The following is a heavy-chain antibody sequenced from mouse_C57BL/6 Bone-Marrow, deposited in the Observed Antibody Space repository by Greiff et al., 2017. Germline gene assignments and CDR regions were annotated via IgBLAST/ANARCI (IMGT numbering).Heavy chain of an antibody. CDR1: GFTFSSYA. V-gene: IGHV5-4*03. CDR3: ARGPYYAAY. J-gene: IGHJ3*01. CDR2: ISDGGSYT. Sequence: EVKLVESGGGLVKPGGSLKLSCAASGFTFSSYAMSWVRQTPEKRLEWVATISDGGSYTYYPDNVKGRFTISRDNAKNNLYLQMSHLKSEDTAMYYCARGPYYAAYWGQGTLVTVSA. D-gene: IGHD2-10*01.